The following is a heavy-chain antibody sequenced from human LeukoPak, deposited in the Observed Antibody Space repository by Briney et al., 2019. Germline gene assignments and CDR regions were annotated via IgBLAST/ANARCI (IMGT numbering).Heavy chain of an antibody. V-gene: IGHV3-74*01. D-gene: IGHD6-13*01. Sequence: PGGSLRLSCAASGFSFSSYWMHWVRQAPGKGPVWVSLISNDESTIIYADSVKGRFTISRDNAKNTLYLQMSSLRAGDTAVYYCVREGVSSSWNNWYFDLWGRGTLVTVSS. CDR1: GFSFSSYW. CDR2: ISNDESTI. J-gene: IGHJ2*01. CDR3: VREGVSSSWNNWYFDL.